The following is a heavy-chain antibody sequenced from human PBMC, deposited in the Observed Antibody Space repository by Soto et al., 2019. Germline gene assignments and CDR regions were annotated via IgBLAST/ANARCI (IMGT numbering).Heavy chain of an antibody. CDR1: GFTFSSYS. V-gene: IGHV3-21*01. J-gene: IGHJ6*02. CDR3: ARERAGGYCSSTSCPPFKLELFYGMDV. D-gene: IGHD2-2*01. Sequence: XVSLRLSGAASGFTFSSYSMNWVRQAPGKGLEWGSSISSSSSYIYYADSVKGRFTISRDNAKNSLYLQMNSLRAEDTAVYYCARERAGGYCSSTSCPPFKLELFYGMDVWGQGTTVTVSS. CDR2: ISSSSSYI.